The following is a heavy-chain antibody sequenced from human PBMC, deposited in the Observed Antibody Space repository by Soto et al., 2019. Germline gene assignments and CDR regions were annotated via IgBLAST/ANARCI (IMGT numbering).Heavy chain of an antibody. CDR2: IHFSGDA. D-gene: IGHD2-15*01. J-gene: IGHJ6*02. Sequence: SETLSLTCTVSGGSVSSGDYYWSCIRQPPGKGLEWIGTIHFSGDAYYNPSLKSRVTISVDTSKSQFSLKLNSVTAADTALYYCSRHYCSGGSCYYYGMDVWGQGTTVTVSS. V-gene: IGHV4-39*01. CDR3: SRHYCSGGSCYYYGMDV. CDR1: GGSVSSGDYY.